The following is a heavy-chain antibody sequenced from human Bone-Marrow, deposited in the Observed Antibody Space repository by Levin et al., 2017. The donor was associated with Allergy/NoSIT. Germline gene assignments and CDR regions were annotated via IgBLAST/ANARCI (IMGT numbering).Heavy chain of an antibody. Sequence: PSETLSLTCTVSGGFISSGDYYWTWIRLPPGKGLEWIGHIFYSGSTDYNPSLESRVTILADKSKNQFSLRLTSVTAADTALYYCARSFYHWFDPWGRGTLVTVSS. CDR2: IFYSGST. V-gene: IGHV4-30-4*01. CDR3: ARSFYHWFDP. D-gene: IGHD3-16*02. J-gene: IGHJ5*02. CDR1: GGFISSGDYY.